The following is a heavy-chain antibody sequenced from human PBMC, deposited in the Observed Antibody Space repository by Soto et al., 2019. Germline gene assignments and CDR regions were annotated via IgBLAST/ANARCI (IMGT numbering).Heavy chain of an antibody. CDR2: ISADNDNT. CDR1: GYTFTKYG. CDR3: AMGTSGYDYGLFDF. J-gene: IGHJ4*02. V-gene: IGHV1-18*01. D-gene: IGHD5-12*01. Sequence: VQLVQSGGEVRKPGASVTVSCRASGYTFTKYGISWVRQAPGQGLAWMGWISADNDNTNYAQNLQGRVTMTTDTSTSTAYMQLRSLRSDDTAVYFCAMGTSGYDYGLFDFWGQGTLVTVSS.